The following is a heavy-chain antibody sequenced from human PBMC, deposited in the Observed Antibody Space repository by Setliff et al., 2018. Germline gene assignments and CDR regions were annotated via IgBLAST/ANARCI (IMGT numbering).Heavy chain of an antibody. J-gene: IGHJ5*02. D-gene: IGHD3-16*01. Sequence: GGSLRLSCVASGFTFTSYVMTWVRQAPGKGLEWVSAMSGSGGSINYADSVKGRFTISRDNSKNTLYLQMDSLRDDDTAVYYCAKPTQGQLRWGFWSWGQGTLVTVSS. CDR1: GFTFTSYV. CDR3: AKPTQGQLRWGFWS. CDR2: MSGSGGSI. V-gene: IGHV3-23*01.